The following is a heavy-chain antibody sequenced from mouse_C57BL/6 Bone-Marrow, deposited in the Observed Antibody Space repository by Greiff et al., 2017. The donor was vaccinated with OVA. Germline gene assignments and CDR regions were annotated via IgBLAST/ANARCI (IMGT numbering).Heavy chain of an antibody. J-gene: IGHJ1*03. CDR2: IYPGNSDT. Sequence: VQLQQSGTVLARPGASVKMSCTTSGYTFTSYWMHWVKQRPGQGLEWIGDIYPGNSDTSYNQKFKGKAKLTAVTSASTAYMELSSLTNEDSAVYYCTPLYGYDRYFDDWGTGTTVTVSA. CDR1: GYTFTSYW. V-gene: IGHV1-5*01. D-gene: IGHD2-2*01. CDR3: TPLYGYDRYFDD.